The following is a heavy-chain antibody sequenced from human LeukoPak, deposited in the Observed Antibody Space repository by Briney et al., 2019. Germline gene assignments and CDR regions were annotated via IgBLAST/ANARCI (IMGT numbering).Heavy chain of an antibody. J-gene: IGHJ4*02. D-gene: IGHD3-3*01. CDR3: ARETTTNFWSGYYISPLDY. V-gene: IGHV3-30-3*01. CDR2: ISYDGSNK. CDR1: GFTFSSYA. Sequence: GGSLRLSCAASGFTFSSYAMHWVRQAPGKGLEWVAVISYDGSNKYYADSVKGRFTISRDNSKNTLYLQMNSLRAEDTAVYYCARETTTNFWSGYYISPLDYWGQGTLVTVSS.